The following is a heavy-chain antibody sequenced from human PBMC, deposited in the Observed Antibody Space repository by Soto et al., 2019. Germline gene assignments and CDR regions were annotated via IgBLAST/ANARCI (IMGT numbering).Heavy chain of an antibody. J-gene: IGHJ4*02. D-gene: IGHD6-19*01. CDR2: ISSNGGNT. CDR3: VKEGYMRSDWYGQFDC. Sequence: PGGSLRLSCSASGFTFNTFAMHWVRQTPGKGLELVSAISSNGGNTYYADSVKGRFAISRDNSKNTLYLQMYSLRPEDTALYYCVKEGYMRSDWYGQFDCWGQGTLVTVSS. CDR1: GFTFNTFA. V-gene: IGHV3-64D*06.